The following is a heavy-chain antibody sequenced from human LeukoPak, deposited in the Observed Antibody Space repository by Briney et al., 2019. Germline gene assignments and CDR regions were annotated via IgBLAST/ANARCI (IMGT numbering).Heavy chain of an antibody. V-gene: IGHV4-31*03. CDR2: IYYNGST. J-gene: IGHJ4*02. Sequence: SQTLSLTCTVSGGSISSGGYYWSWIRQHPGKGLEWIGYIYYNGSTYYNPSLKSRVTISVDTSKNQFSLKLSSVTAADTAVYYCASRKAVAGTGGFDYWGQGTLVTVSS. D-gene: IGHD6-19*01. CDR3: ASRKAVAGTGGFDY. CDR1: GGSISSGGYY.